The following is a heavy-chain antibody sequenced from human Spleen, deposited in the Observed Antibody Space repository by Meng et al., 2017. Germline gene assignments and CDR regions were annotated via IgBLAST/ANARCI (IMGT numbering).Heavy chain of an antibody. V-gene: IGHV4-38-2*02. CDR2: IFHSGST. Sequence: SETLSLTCTVSGYSVTSGYYWGWVRQPPGKGLEWIGSIFHSGSTNYSPSLKRRVTISVETSKNQFSLKLSSVTAADTAVYYCARRAGMYYYDSSGYYPTDYWGQGTLVTVSS. J-gene: IGHJ4*02. D-gene: IGHD3-22*01. CDR3: ARRAGMYYYDSSGYYPTDY. CDR1: GYSVTSGYY.